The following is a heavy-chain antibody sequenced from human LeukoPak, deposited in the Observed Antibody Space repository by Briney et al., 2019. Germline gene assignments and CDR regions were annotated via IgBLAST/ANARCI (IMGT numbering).Heavy chain of an antibody. J-gene: IGHJ4*02. Sequence: GGSLRLSCAASGFTFSSYAMSWVRQAPGKGLEWVSAISGSGGSTYYADSVKGRFTISRDNSKNTLYLQMNSLRAEDTAVYYCASTLSDFWSGYYGYYFDYWGQGTLVTVSS. CDR3: ASTLSDFWSGYYGYYFDY. D-gene: IGHD3-3*01. CDR1: GFTFSSYA. CDR2: ISGSGGST. V-gene: IGHV3-23*01.